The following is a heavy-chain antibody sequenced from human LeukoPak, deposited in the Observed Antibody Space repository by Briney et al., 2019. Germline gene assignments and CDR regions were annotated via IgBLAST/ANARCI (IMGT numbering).Heavy chain of an antibody. CDR2: INPDSGGT. CDR3: ARDSSIAARRPSFTGINWFDP. V-gene: IGHV1-2*02. Sequence: ASVKVSCKASGYTFTGYYMHWVRQAPGQGLEWMGWINPDSGGTNYAQKFQGRVTMTRDTSISTAYMELSRLRSDDTAVYYCARDSSIAARRPSFTGINWFDPWGQGTLVTVSS. D-gene: IGHD6-6*01. CDR1: GYTFTGYY. J-gene: IGHJ5*02.